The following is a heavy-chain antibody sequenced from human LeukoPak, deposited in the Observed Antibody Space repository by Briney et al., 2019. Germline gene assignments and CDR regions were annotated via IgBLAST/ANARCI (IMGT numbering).Heavy chain of an antibody. CDR3: AKIPVRSGSYFQH. V-gene: IGHV4-61*01. CDR1: GGSVSSGSYY. Sequence: PSETLSLTCTVSGGSVSSGSYYWSWIRQPPGKGLEWIGYFYYSGSTNYNPSLKSRVTISVDTSKNQFSLKLSSVTAADTAVYYCAKIPVRSGSYFQHWGQGTLVTVSS. CDR2: FYYSGST. J-gene: IGHJ1*01. D-gene: IGHD1-26*01.